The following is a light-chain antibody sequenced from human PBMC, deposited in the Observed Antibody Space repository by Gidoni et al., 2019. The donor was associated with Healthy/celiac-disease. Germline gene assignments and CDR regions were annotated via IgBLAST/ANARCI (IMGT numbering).Light chain of an antibody. CDR3: GADHGSGSNFVVV. J-gene: IGLJ2*01. Sequence: QPVLTQPPSASASLAASVTLTCTLSSGYSNYNVDWYQQRPGKGPRFVMRVGTGGIVGSKGDGIPDRFSVLGSGLNRYLTIKNIQEEDESDYHCGADHGSGSNFVVVFGGGTKLTVL. CDR2: VGTGGIVG. CDR1: SGYSNYN. V-gene: IGLV9-49*01.